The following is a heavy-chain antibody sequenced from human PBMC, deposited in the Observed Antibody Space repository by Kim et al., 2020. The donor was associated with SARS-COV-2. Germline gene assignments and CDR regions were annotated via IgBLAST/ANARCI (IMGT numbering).Heavy chain of an antibody. V-gene: IGHV1-3*01. CDR1: GYTFTSYA. J-gene: IGHJ4*02. D-gene: IGHD1-26*01. CDR2: INAGNGNT. Sequence: ASVKVSCKASGYTFTSYAMHWVRQAPGQRLEWMGWINAGNGNTKYSQKFQGRVTITRDTSASTAYMELSSLRSEDTAVYYCARVRALSIVGATTADYWGQGTLVTVSS. CDR3: ARVRALSIVGATTADY.